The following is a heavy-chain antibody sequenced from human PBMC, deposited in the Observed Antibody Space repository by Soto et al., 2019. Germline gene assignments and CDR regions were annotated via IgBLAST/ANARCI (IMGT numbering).Heavy chain of an antibody. CDR3: ARDGRVAAQSAHYYYYYGMDV. V-gene: IGHV3-21*01. Sequence: XGSLRFSFPACGGTLRSYSTNWVREAPGKGLDWVSSIISSSSYIYYADSVKGRFTISRDNAKNSLYLQMNSLRAEDTAVYYCARDGRVAAQSAHYYYYYGMDVWGQGTPVTVSS. J-gene: IGHJ6*02. CDR2: IISSSSYI. D-gene: IGHD6-25*01. CDR1: GGTLRSYS.